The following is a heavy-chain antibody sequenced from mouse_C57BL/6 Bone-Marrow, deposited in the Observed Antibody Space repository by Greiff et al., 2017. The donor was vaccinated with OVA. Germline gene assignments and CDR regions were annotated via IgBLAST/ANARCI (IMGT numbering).Heavy chain of an antibody. CDR1: GFSLTSYG. Sequence: LVAPSQSLSITCTVSGFSLTSYGVHWVRQPPGKGLEWLVVIWSDGSTTYNSALKSRLSISKDNSKSQVFLKMNSLQTDDTAMYYCARPYDGYYVGFACWGQGTLVTVSA. D-gene: IGHD2-3*01. V-gene: IGHV2-6-2*01. J-gene: IGHJ3*01. CDR2: IWSDGST. CDR3: ARPYDGYYVGFAC.